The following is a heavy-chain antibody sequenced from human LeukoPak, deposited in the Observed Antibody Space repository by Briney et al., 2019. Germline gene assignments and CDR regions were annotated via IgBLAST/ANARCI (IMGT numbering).Heavy chain of an antibody. D-gene: IGHD3-10*01. CDR3: TREPRDSYGSANYGFDY. J-gene: IGHJ4*02. CDR1: GGSISSSSYY. CDR2: IYYSGST. V-gene: IGHV4-39*07. Sequence: SETLSLTCTVSGGSISSSSYYWGWIRQPPGKGLEWIGSIYYSGSTYYNPSLKSRVTISVDKSKNQFSLKLSSVTAADTAVYYCTREPRDSYGSANYGFDYWGQGTLVTVSS.